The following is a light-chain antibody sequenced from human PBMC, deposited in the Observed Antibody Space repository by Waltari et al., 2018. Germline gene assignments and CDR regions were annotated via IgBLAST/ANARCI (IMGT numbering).Light chain of an antibody. CDR1: SSNIGAGSP. V-gene: IGLV1-40*01. J-gene: IGLJ2*01. CDR3: QSYDRSLSASI. CDR2: LDT. Sequence: QSVLTQPPSVSGAPGQKVTISCTGSSSNIGAGSPVHWYRQLPGTAPNLLIYLDTDRPSGVSDRFSGSKSGASASLAITGLQAEDEGDYYCQSYDRSLSASIFGGGTKLTVL.